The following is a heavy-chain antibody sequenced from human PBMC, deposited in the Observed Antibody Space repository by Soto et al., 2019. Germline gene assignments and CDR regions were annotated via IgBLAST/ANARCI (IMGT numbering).Heavy chain of an antibody. J-gene: IGHJ5*02. CDR2: IYSGGSA. Sequence: GSLRLSCAASGFTVSSNYMSWVRQAPGKGLEWVSVIYSGGSAYYADSVKGRFTISRDNSKNTLYLQMNSLRVDDTAVYYCARSGSYSSPFDPWGQGTLVTVSS. D-gene: IGHD2-21*01. CDR1: GFTVSSNY. V-gene: IGHV3-53*01. CDR3: ARSGSYSSPFDP.